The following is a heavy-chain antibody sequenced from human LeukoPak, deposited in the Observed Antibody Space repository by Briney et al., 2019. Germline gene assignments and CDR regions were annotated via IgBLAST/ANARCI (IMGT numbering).Heavy chain of an antibody. CDR1: GFTFSSYS. CDR2: ISSSSSYI. V-gene: IGHV3-21*04. CDR3: ARGKYYYDNSGYYYPFDY. J-gene: IGHJ4*02. Sequence: PGGSLRLSCAASGFTFSSYSMNWVRRAPGKGLEWVSSISSSSSYIYYADSVKGRFTISRDNAKNSLYLQMNSLRAEDTAVYYCARGKYYYDNSGYYYPFDYWGLGTLITVSS. D-gene: IGHD3-22*01.